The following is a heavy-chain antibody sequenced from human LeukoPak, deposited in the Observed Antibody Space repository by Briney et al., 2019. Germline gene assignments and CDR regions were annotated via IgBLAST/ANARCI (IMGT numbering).Heavy chain of an antibody. D-gene: IGHD2-2*01. V-gene: IGHV3-30*04. CDR2: ISYDGSNK. CDR3: AGYCSSTSCYSFDY. Sequence: GRSLRLSCAVSGFTFSSYAMHWVRQAPGKGLEWVAVISYDGSNKYYADSVKGRFTISRDNSKNTLYLQMNSLRAEDTAVYYCAGYCSSTSCYSFDYWGQGTLVTVSS. J-gene: IGHJ4*02. CDR1: GFTFSSYA.